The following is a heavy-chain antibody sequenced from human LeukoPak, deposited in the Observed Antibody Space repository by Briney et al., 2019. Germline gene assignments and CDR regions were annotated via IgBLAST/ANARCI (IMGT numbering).Heavy chain of an antibody. CDR3: ARKENDILTGYYDY. J-gene: IGHJ4*02. CDR2: INAGNGNT. CDR1: GYTFTSYD. D-gene: IGHD3-9*01. Sequence: ASVKVSCKAPGYTFTSYDINWVRQATGQGLEWMGWINAGNGNTKYSQKFQGRVTITRDTSASTAYMELSSLRSEDTAVYYCARKENDILTGYYDYWGQGTLVTVSS. V-gene: IGHV1-3*01.